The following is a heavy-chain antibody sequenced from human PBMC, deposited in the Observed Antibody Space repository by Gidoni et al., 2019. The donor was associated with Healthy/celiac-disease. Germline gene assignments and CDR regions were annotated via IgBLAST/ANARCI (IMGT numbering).Heavy chain of an antibody. CDR3: ARDDFASAWAFDI. CDR2: FSSRVSTI. Sequence: QVQLVESGGGLGKPGGALSLSCAASGFTFSDYYMSWICQAPGKGLGWVSYFSSRVSTIYYAVSVKGRFTSSRDNAKTSLYLQMNSLSAEDTAVYDCARDDFASAWAFDIWGQGTMVTVSS. CDR1: GFTFSDYY. D-gene: IGHD3-3*01. V-gene: IGHV3-11*01. J-gene: IGHJ3*02.